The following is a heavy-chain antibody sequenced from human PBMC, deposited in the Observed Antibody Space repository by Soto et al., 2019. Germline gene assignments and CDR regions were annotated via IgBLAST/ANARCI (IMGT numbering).Heavy chain of an antibody. CDR2: IKSKSDGGTA. J-gene: IGHJ6*02. Sequence: EVQLVESGGGLVKPGGSLRISCTASGFTFSHAWMTWVRQTPGMGLEWVGRIKSKSDGGTADYGAPVKGRFTMSSDDSRNTVFLQMTSLKTDDTAVYYCYIPFYYHSMDVWGQGTTVTVSS. CDR1: GFTFSHAW. D-gene: IGHD3-10*01. V-gene: IGHV3-15*01. CDR3: YIPFYYHSMDV.